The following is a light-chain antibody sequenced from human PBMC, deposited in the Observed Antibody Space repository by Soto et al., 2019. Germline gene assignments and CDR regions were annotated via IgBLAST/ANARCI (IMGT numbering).Light chain of an antibody. V-gene: IGLV2-14*01. CDR1: SSDVGGYIY. Sequence: QSALTHPASVSGSPGHSITISCTGTSSDVGGYIYVSWYQQHPGKAPKLMIYDVTSRPSGVSYRFSGSKSGNTASLTISGLQAEDEADYYCSSYTTSSSYVFGTGTRVTVL. J-gene: IGLJ1*01. CDR3: SSYTTSSSYV. CDR2: DVT.